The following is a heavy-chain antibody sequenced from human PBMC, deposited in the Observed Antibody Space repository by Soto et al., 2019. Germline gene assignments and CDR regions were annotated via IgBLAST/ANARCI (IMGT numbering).Heavy chain of an antibody. CDR3: ARDEGIVVVPAAITGSYYYYYMDV. Sequence: ASVKVSCKASGYTFTSYAMHWVRQAPGQRLEWMGSINAGNGNTKYSQKFQGRVTITRDTSASTAYMELSSLRSEDTAVYYCARDEGIVVVPAAITGSYYYYYMDVWGKGTTVTVSS. J-gene: IGHJ6*03. CDR2: INAGNGNT. D-gene: IGHD2-2*02. V-gene: IGHV1-3*01. CDR1: GYTFTSYA.